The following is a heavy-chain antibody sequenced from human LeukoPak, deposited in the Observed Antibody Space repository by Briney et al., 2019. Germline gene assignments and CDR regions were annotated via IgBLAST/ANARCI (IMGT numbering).Heavy chain of an antibody. D-gene: IGHD4-17*01. CDR1: VYTFTSYG. CDR3: ARASNDYGDYYYFDY. V-gene: IGHV1-18*01. CDR2: ISAYNGNT. Sequence: ASVKVSCKASVYTFTSYGISWVRQAPGQGLEWMGWISAYNGNTNYAQKLQGRVTMTTDTSTSTAYMELRSLRSDDTAVYYCARASNDYGDYYYFDYWGQGTLVTVSS. J-gene: IGHJ4*02.